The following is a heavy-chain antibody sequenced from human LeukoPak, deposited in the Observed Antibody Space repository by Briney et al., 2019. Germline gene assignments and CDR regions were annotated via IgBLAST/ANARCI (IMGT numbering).Heavy chain of an antibody. D-gene: IGHD1-26*01. Sequence: PSETLSLTCAVYGGSFSGYYWSWIRQPPGKGLEWIGEINHSGGTNYNPSLKSRVTISVDTSKNQFSLKLSSVTAADTAVYYCARLVAYRREYYGMDVWGQGTTVTVSS. CDR2: INHSGGT. V-gene: IGHV4-34*01. CDR1: GGSFSGYY. J-gene: IGHJ6*02. CDR3: ARLVAYRREYYGMDV.